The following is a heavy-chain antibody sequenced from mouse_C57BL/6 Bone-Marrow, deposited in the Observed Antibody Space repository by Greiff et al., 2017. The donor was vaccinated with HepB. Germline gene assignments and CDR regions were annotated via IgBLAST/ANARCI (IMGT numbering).Heavy chain of an antibody. Sequence: QVQLKQSGAELVKPGASVKLSCKASGYTFTSYWMHWVKQRPGQGLEWIGMIHPNSGSTNYNEKFKSKATLTVDKSSSTAYMQLSSLTSEDSAVYYCARLLRYFYWYFDVWGTGTTVTVSS. CDR2: IHPNSGST. J-gene: IGHJ1*03. V-gene: IGHV1-64*01. CDR1: GYTFTSYW. CDR3: ARLLRYFYWYFDV. D-gene: IGHD1-1*01.